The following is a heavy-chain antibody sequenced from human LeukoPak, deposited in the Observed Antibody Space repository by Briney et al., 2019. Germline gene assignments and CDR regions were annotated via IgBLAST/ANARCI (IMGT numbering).Heavy chain of an antibody. CDR3: ARAPGIAELYFDY. Sequence: GGSLRLSCAASRFTFSSYGMHWVRQAPGKGLEWVAVIWYDGSNKYYADSVKGRFTISRDNSKNTLYLQMNSLRAEDTAVYYCARAPGIAELYFDYWGQGTLVTVSS. CDR1: RFTFSSYG. V-gene: IGHV3-33*01. J-gene: IGHJ4*02. CDR2: IWYDGSNK. D-gene: IGHD6-13*01.